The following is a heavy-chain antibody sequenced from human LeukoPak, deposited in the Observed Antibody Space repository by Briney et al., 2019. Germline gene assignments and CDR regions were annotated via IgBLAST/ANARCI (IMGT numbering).Heavy chain of an antibody. J-gene: IGHJ6*03. CDR3: ARGAAARRPTTLYYYYYYMDV. Sequence: SETLSLTCSVSGDSISSSGYYWNWIRQPPGKGLEWIGYVYYSGSTNYNPSLYSRLTISLDTSKNQFSLRLTSVTAADTAVYYCARGAAARRPTTLYYYYYYMDVWGKGTTVTVSS. CDR2: VYYSGST. V-gene: IGHV4-61*08. D-gene: IGHD6-6*01. CDR1: GDSISSSGYY.